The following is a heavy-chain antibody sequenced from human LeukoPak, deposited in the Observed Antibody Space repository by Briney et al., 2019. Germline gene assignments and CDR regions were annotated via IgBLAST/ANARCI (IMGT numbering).Heavy chain of an antibody. D-gene: IGHD3-10*01. CDR1: GFTFSSYG. J-gene: IGHJ4*02. Sequence: GGSLRLSCAASGFTFSSYGMHWVRQAPGKGLEWVGRVKSKTDGGTTDYAAPVKGRFTISRDDSKNTLYLQMNSLKTEDTAVYYCTTEGILWFGESYFDYWGQGTLVTVSS. V-gene: IGHV3-15*01. CDR3: TTEGILWFGESYFDY. CDR2: VKSKTDGGTT.